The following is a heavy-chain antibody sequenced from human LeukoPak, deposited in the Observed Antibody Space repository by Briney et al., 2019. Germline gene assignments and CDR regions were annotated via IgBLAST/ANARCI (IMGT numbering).Heavy chain of an antibody. D-gene: IGHD3-3*01. CDR3: ARGITIFGVVLDY. J-gene: IGHJ4*02. CDR2: INHSGST. CDR1: GGSFSGYY. V-gene: IGHV4-34*01. Sequence: SETLSLTSAVYGGSFSGYYWSWIRQPPGKGLEWIGEINHSGSTNYNPSLKSRVTISVDTSKNQFSLKLSSVTAADTAVYYCARGITIFGVVLDYWGQGTLVTVSS.